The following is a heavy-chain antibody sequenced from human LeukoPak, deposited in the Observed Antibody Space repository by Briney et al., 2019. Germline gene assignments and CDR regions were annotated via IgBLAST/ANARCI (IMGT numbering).Heavy chain of an antibody. CDR2: IKLDGSEK. D-gene: IGHD3-10*01. J-gene: IGHJ4*02. CDR3: AREGYYGSGSPPSLYFDY. V-gene: IGHV3-7*01. CDR1: GFTFSSYA. Sequence: GGSLRLSCAASGFTFSSYAMSWVRQAPGKGLEWVANIKLDGSEKNYVDSVKGRFTIFRDNSRSTLYLQMNSLRPEDTAIYYCAREGYYGSGSPPSLYFDYWGQGTLDTVSS.